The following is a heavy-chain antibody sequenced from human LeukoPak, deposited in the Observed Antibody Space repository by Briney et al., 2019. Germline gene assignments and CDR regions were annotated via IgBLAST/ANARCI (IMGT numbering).Heavy chain of an antibody. J-gene: IGHJ4*02. CDR1: GFTFSGSA. CDR2: IRSKANSYAT. Sequence: PGGSLRLSCAASGFTFSGSAMHWVRQASGKGLEWVGRIRSKANSYATAYAASVKGRFTISRDDSKNTAYLQMNSLKTEDTAVYYCTRGPYYYDSSGYDYWGQGTLVTVSS. CDR3: TRGPYYYDSSGYDY. V-gene: IGHV3-73*01. D-gene: IGHD3-22*01.